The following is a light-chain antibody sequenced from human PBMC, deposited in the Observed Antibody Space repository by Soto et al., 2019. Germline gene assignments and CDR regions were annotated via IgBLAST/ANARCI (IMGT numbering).Light chain of an antibody. V-gene: IGLV4-69*02. Sequence: QSVLTQSPSASASLGASVKLTCTLSSGHSTYAIAWHQQQPEKGPRYLMKINSDGSHSKGDGIPDRFSGSRSGAERSLTISRLQSEDEADYYCQTWGTGIRVFGGGPTLTVL. CDR3: QTWGTGIRV. J-gene: IGLJ3*02. CDR2: INSDGSH. CDR1: SGHSTYA.